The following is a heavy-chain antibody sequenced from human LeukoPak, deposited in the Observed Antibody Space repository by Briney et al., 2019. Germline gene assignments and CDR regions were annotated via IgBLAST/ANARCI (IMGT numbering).Heavy chain of an antibody. D-gene: IGHD3-3*01. V-gene: IGHV3-23*01. CDR3: ATAYDFWSGYYPSFDY. CDR2: ISGSGGST. J-gene: IGHJ4*02. CDR1: GFTFSSYA. Sequence: PGGSLRLSCAASGFTFSSYAMSWVRQAPGKWLEWVSAISGSGGSTYYADSVKGRFTISRDNSKNALYLQMNSLRAEDTAVYYCATAYDFWSGYYPSFDYWGQGTLVTVPS.